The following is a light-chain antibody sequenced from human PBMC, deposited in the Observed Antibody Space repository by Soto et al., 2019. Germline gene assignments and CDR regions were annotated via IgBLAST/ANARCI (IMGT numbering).Light chain of an antibody. CDR2: DAS. V-gene: IGKV3-11*01. CDR1: QSVSSY. CDR3: QQRINWPVT. Sequence: EIVLTQSPATLSLSPGEGATLSCRASQSVSSYLAWYQQKPGQAPRLLIYDASHRATDIPARFSGSGSGTDFTLTISSLEPEDFAVYYCQQRINWPVTFGQGTRVEI. J-gene: IGKJ1*01.